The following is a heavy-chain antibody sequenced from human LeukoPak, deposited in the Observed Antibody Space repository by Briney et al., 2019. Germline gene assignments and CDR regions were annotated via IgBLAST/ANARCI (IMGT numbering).Heavy chain of an antibody. CDR1: GFTFSSYG. D-gene: IGHD3-16*01. Sequence: GGSLRLSCAASGFTFSSYGMNWVRQAPGKGLEWVAFIRYDGSIKYSADSVKGRFTISRDNSKNTLFLQMNSLRAVDTAVYYCAKDGGWMDPSVLYWYFDLWGRGTLVTVSS. CDR2: IRYDGSIK. J-gene: IGHJ2*01. CDR3: AKDGGWMDPSVLYWYFDL. V-gene: IGHV3-30*02.